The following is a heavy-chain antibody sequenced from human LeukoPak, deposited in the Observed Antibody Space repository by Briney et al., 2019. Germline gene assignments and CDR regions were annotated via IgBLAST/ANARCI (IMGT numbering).Heavy chain of an antibody. V-gene: IGHV4-59*01. CDR2: IYYSGST. Sequence: PSETLSLTCTVSGGSISSYYWSWIRQPPGKGLEWIGYIYYSGSTNYNPSLKSRVTISVDTSKNQFSLKLSSVTAADTAVYYCARDRGTDFWSGYRPRYYFDYWGQGTLVTVSS. D-gene: IGHD3-3*01. CDR3: ARDRGTDFWSGYRPRYYFDY. J-gene: IGHJ4*02. CDR1: GGSISSYY.